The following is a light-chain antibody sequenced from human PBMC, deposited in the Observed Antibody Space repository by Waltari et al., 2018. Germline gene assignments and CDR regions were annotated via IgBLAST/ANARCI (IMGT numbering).Light chain of an antibody. CDR3: QLWESGSDRVV. CDR2: YDS. J-gene: IGLJ2*01. CDR1: SMGSRS. Sequence: SYVLTQPPSVSVARGKAARITCGGNSMGSRSVHWYQQKPGQAPVLVIYYDSDRPSGIPERISGSKSGNTATLTISRVEAGDEAAYYCQLWESGSDRVVFGGGTKLTVL. V-gene: IGLV3-21*01.